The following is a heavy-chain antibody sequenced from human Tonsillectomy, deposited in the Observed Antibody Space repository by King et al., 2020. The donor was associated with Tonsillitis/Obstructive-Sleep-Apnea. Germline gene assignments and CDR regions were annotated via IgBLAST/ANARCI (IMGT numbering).Heavy chain of an antibody. J-gene: IGHJ6*04. CDR3: AIYDFWSGYQVGDV. Sequence: QLVQSGAEVKKPGASVKVSCKASGYTFTSYYMHWVRQAPGQGLEWKGIINPSGGSTSYAQKFQDRVTMTRDTSTSTVYMELSSLRSQDTAVYYCAIYDFWSGYQVGDVWGKGTTVTVSS. CDR1: GYTFTSYY. V-gene: IGHV1-46*01. CDR2: INPSGGST. D-gene: IGHD3-3*01.